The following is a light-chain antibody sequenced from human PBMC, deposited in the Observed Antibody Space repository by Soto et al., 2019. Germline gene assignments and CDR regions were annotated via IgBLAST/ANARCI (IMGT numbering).Light chain of an antibody. CDR2: GAS. J-gene: IGKJ5*01. V-gene: IGKV3D-15*01. CDR3: QQYNNWPPIT. CDR1: QSVSRN. Sequence: EVVLTQSPGTLSLSPGERATLSCRAIQSVSRNYLAWYQKKPGQAPRLLIYGASTRATAIPDRFTGSGSGTEFILTITSLQSEDSAVYYCQQYNNWPPITFGQGTRLEIK.